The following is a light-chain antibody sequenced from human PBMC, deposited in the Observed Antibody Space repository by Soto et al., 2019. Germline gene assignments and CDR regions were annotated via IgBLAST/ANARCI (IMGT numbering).Light chain of an antibody. J-gene: IGLJ2*01. CDR3: SSFAGNNNFV. V-gene: IGLV2-8*01. CDR2: EVS. CDR1: SSDVGGYNY. Sequence: QSALTQPPSASGSPGQSVTISCTGTSSDVGGYNYVSWYQQHPGKAPKLMISEVSKRPSGVPDRFSGSKSGNTASLTVSGLQDEEEADYYCSSFAGNNNFVFGGGTKLTVL.